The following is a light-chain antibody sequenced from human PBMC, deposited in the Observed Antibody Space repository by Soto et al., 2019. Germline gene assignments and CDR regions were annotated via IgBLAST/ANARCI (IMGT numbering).Light chain of an antibody. CDR1: SSDVGGYNY. CDR3: SSYTGSTRSLL. Sequence: QSALTQPASVSGSPGQSITISCIGTSSDVGGYNYVSWYQQYPGKAPKLMIYDVSNRPSGVSNRFSGSKSGHAASLTISGLQAEDDADYYCSSYTGSTRSLLFGGGTNLTVL. J-gene: IGLJ2*01. V-gene: IGLV2-14*01. CDR2: DVS.